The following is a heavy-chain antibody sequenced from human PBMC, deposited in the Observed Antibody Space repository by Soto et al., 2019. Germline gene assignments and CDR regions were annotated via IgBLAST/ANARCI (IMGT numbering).Heavy chain of an antibody. Sequence: QITLKESGPTLVKPTQTLTLTCSFSGFSLSTNGVSVGWIRQPPGKALEWLALIYWDDDKRYSPSLKSRLTITKDTTKKHVFPTMHNTGPGDKAPYCCAPRGHHDDSSCYRRGWFDPWAQGTLVTVSS. V-gene: IGHV2-5*02. J-gene: IGHJ5*02. CDR2: IYWDDDK. CDR1: GFSLSTNGVS. CDR3: APRGHHDDSSCYRRGWFDP. D-gene: IGHD3-22*01.